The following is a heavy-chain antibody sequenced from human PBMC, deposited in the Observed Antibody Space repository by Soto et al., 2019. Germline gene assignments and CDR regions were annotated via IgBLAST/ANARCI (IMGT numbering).Heavy chain of an antibody. V-gene: IGHV1-2*02. D-gene: IGHD3-10*02. CDR2: INPKFGDT. J-gene: IGHJ6*02. CDR3: ARNMDYYYGRGSGNGHGV. Sequence: QVQLVQSGAEVKEPGDSVRVSCEASGYTFTAYYIHWVRRAPGQGLERMGWINPKFGDTTYAQDFQGRVSMTRDMSISTVYMELRRLTSDDTAIYYCARNMDYYYGRGSGNGHGVWGQGTTVTVFS. CDR1: GYTFTAYY.